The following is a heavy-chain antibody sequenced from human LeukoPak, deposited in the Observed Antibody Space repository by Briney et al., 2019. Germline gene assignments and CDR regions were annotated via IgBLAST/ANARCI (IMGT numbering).Heavy chain of an antibody. D-gene: IGHD6-19*01. CDR3: AARPTSEAVAPSDF. CDR2: ISGSGGST. J-gene: IGHJ4*02. V-gene: IGHV3-23*01. Sequence: GGSLRLSCAASGFTFSSYAMSWVRQAPGKGLEWVSGISGSGGSTYYADSVKGRFTISRDNSKSTLYLQMNSLRAEDTATYYCAARPTSEAVAPSDFWGQGTLVTVSP. CDR1: GFTFSSYA.